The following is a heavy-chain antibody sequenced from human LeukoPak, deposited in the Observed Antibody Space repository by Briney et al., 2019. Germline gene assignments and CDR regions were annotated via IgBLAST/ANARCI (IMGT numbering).Heavy chain of an antibody. J-gene: IGHJ4*02. Sequence: GGSLRLSCAASGFIFSDYDMHWARQVPGKGLEWLAYVAKHGRIDYYADSVKGRFTASRDNSRSTAYLQMNSLTPDDSAVYYCARDLMWLVDYWGQGTLVTVSA. CDR1: GFIFSDYD. D-gene: IGHD6-19*01. CDR2: VAKHGRID. CDR3: ARDLMWLVDY. V-gene: IGHV3-30*02.